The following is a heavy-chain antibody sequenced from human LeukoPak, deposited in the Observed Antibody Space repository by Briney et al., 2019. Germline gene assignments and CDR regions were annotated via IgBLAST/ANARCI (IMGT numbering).Heavy chain of an antibody. CDR1: GASISSYY. D-gene: IGHD6-19*01. Sequence: SETLSLTCTVSGASISSYYWSWIRQPPGKGLEWLGYIYYSGSTNYNPSLESRVTISVDTSKSQFSLKLSSVTAADTAVYYCARALGIPVPGDGPHLAYWGQGTLVTVSS. J-gene: IGHJ4*02. CDR3: ARALGIPVPGDGPHLAY. V-gene: IGHV4-59*12. CDR2: IYYSGST.